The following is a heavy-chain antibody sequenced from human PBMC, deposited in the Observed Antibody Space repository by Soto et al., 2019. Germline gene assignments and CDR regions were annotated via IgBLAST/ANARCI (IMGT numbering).Heavy chain of an antibody. V-gene: IGHV4-59*08. CDR2: IYYSGST. CDR1: GGSISSYY. D-gene: IGHD2-2*01. CDR3: ARHTYCSSTSCHDAFDI. Sequence: QVQLQESGPGLVKPSETLSLTCTVSGGSISSYYWSWIRQPPGKGLEWIGYIYYSGSTNYNPSLKSRVTISVDTSKNQFSLKLSSVTAADTAGYYCARHTYCSSTSCHDAFDIWGQGTMVTVSS. J-gene: IGHJ3*02.